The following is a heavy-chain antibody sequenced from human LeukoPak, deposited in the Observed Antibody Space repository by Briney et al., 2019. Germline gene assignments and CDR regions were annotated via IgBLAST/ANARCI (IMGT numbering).Heavy chain of an antibody. CDR1: GGSISSYY. CDR2: IYYSGST. D-gene: IGHD4-17*01. CDR3: ARVIGAGYYGDDGEEYYYYYYMDV. Sequence: SETLSLTCTVSGGSISSYYWSWIRQPPGKGLEWIGYIYYSGSTNYNPSLKSRVTISVDTSKNQFSPKLSSVTAADTAVYYCARVIGAGYYGDDGEEYYYYYYMDVWGKGTTVTISS. V-gene: IGHV4-59*01. J-gene: IGHJ6*03.